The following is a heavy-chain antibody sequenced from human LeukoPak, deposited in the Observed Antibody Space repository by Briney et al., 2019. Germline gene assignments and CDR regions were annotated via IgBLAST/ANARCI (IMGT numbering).Heavy chain of an antibody. CDR1: GGSISSYY. CDR3: ARHARGGFYGMDV. D-gene: IGHD3-3*01. V-gene: IGHV4-59*08. J-gene: IGHJ6*02. CDR2: IYYSGST. Sequence: SETLSLTCTVSGGSISSYYWSWIRQPPGKGLEWIGYIYYSGSTNYNPSLKSRVTISVDTSKNQFSLKLSSVTAADTAVYYCARHARGGFYGMDVWGQGTTVTVSS.